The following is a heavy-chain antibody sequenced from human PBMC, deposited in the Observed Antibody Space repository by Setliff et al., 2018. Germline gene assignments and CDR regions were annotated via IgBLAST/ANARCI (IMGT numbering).Heavy chain of an antibody. V-gene: IGHV3-7*01. CDR1: GFTFSSYW. Sequence: GGSLRLSCVASGFTFSSYWMSWVRQAPGKGLEWVANIKQDGSEKYYLDSVKGRFTISRDNAKNSLYLQLNSLTAGDTAVYYCARGPPYYDFWSAYFPGYWGQGTLVTVSS. J-gene: IGHJ4*02. CDR3: ARGPPYYDFWSAYFPGY. D-gene: IGHD3-3*01. CDR2: IKQDGSEK.